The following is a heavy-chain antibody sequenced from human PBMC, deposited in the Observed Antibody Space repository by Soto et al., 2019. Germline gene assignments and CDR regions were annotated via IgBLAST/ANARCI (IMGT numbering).Heavy chain of an antibody. V-gene: IGHV4-39*02. D-gene: IGHD3-16*01. CDR2: IYHTGSA. J-gene: IGHJ5*02. CDR1: GGSISSSNYY. Sequence: PSETLSLTCTVSGGSISSSNYYWGWIRQPPGKGLEWIGSIYHTGSAYYSPSLKSRVTISVDTSKNRFSLNLSSVTAADTAVYYCARRGYDYVWGSYWFDPWGLGTLVTVS. CDR3: ARRGYDYVWGSYWFDP.